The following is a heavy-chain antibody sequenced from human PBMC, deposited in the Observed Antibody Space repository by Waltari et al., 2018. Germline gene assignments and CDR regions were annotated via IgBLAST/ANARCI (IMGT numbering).Heavy chain of an antibody. Sequence: QVQLQQWGAGLLKPSETLSLTCAVYGGSFSGYYWSWIRQPPGKGLEWIGEINHSGSTNYNPSLKSRVTISVDTSKNQFSLKLSSVTAADTAVYYCARGPPRGREFDYWGQGTLVTVSS. CDR2: INHSGST. D-gene: IGHD1-26*01. CDR1: GGSFSGYY. V-gene: IGHV4-34*01. J-gene: IGHJ4*02. CDR3: ARGPPRGREFDY.